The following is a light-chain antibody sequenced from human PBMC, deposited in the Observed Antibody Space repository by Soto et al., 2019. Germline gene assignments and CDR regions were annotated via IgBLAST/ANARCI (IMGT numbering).Light chain of an antibody. CDR2: GAS. V-gene: IGKV3D-20*02. CDR1: QSVSSNY. J-gene: IGKJ4*01. CDR3: QQRNDWVT. Sequence: EIVMTQSPDTLSLSPGETATLSCRASQSVSSNYVAWFHQKPGQAPRLLIYGASSRATGIPDRFSASGSGTDFTLTISRLEPEDSGVYYCQQRNDWVTFGGGTKVDIK.